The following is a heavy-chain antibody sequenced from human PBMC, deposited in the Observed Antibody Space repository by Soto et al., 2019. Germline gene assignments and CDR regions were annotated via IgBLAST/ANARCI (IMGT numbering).Heavy chain of an antibody. Sequence: QVQLQESGPGLVKPSQTLSLTCTVSGGSISSGDYYWSWIRQPPGKGLEWIGYIYYSGSTYYNPSFKSRVTLSVDTFNIQYSLKLSSVTAADTAVYYFARASYYYDTSGSQHYWGQGTLVTVSS. D-gene: IGHD3-22*01. CDR2: IYYSGST. V-gene: IGHV4-30-4*01. CDR1: GGSISSGDYY. CDR3: ARASYYYDTSGSQHY. J-gene: IGHJ4*02.